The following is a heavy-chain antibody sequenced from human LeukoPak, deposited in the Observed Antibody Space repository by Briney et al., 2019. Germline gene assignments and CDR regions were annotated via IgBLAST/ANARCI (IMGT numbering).Heavy chain of an antibody. D-gene: IGHD3-3*01. CDR3: TTGDYDFWSGYRDY. CDR2: IKSKTDGGTT. V-gene: IGHV3-15*01. CDR1: GFTFSNAW. Sequence: PGGSLRLSCAASGFTFSNAWMSWVRQAPGKGLEWVGRIKSKTDGGTTDYAAPVKGRFTISRDDSKNTLYLQMNSLKTEDTAVYYCTTGDYDFWSGYRDYWGQGTLVPSPQ. J-gene: IGHJ4*02.